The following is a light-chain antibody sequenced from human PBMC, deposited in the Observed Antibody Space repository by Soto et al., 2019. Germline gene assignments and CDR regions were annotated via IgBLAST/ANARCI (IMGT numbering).Light chain of an antibody. CDR3: QQRSNWIT. Sequence: EIVLTQSPATLSLSPGERATLSCRASQSVSSYLAWYQQKPGQAPRLLIYDASNRATGIPARFSGSGSGTDFTLSISSLEPVDFAVYYCQQRSNWITFGQGTRLEIK. V-gene: IGKV3-11*01. J-gene: IGKJ5*01. CDR2: DAS. CDR1: QSVSSY.